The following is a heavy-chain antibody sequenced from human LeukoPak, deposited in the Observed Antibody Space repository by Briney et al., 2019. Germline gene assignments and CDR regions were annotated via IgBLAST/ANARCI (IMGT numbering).Heavy chain of an antibody. CDR1: GYTLTELS. Sequence: GASVKVSCKVSGYTLTELSMHWVRQAPGKGLEWMGGFDPEDGETIYAQKFQGRVTMTRDTSISTAYMELSRLRSDDTAVYYCARDPSRHDFWSGYYTGNWFDPWGQGTLVTVSS. CDR2: FDPEDGET. CDR3: ARDPSRHDFWSGYYTGNWFDP. J-gene: IGHJ5*02. V-gene: IGHV1-24*01. D-gene: IGHD3-3*01.